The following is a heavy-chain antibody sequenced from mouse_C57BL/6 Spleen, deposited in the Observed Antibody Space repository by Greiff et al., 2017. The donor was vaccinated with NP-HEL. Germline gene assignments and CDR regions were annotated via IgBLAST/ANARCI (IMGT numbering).Heavy chain of an antibody. V-gene: IGHV1-50*01. J-gene: IGHJ4*01. CDR3: ARRGSYYSHAMDY. Sequence: VQLQQPGAELVKPGASVKLSCKASGYTFTSYWMQWVKQRPGQGLEWIGEIDPSDSYTNYNQKFKGKATLTVDTSSSTAYMQLSSLTSEDSAVYYCARRGSYYSHAMDYWGQGTSVTVSS. CDR1: GYTFTSYW. D-gene: IGHD1-1*01. CDR2: IDPSDSYT.